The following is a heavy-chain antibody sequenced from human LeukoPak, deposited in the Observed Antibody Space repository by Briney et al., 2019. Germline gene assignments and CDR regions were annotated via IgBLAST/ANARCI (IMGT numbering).Heavy chain of an antibody. Sequence: PGGSLRLSCAASGFTFNIYWMSWVRQAPGKGLEWVANTNRDGSETYYVDSVKGRFTMSRDNAKNSLYLQMNSLTADDTAVYYCARSVDYWGQGTLVTVSS. CDR2: TNRDGSET. J-gene: IGHJ4*02. V-gene: IGHV3-7*01. CDR3: ARSVDY. CDR1: GFTFNIYW.